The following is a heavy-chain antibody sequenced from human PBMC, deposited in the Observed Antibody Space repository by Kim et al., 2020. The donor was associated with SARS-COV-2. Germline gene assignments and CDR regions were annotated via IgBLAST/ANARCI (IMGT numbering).Heavy chain of an antibody. J-gene: IGHJ6*02. CDR1: GGSISSSSYY. CDR2: IYYSGST. CDR3: ARVHYYGSGSPVRGMDV. Sequence: SETLSLTCTVSGGSISSSSYYWGWIRQPPGKGLEWIGSIYYSGSTYYNPSLKSRVTISVDTSKNQFSLKLSSVTAADTAVYYCARVHYYGSGSPVRGMDVWGQGTTVTVSS. V-gene: IGHV4-39*07. D-gene: IGHD3-10*01.